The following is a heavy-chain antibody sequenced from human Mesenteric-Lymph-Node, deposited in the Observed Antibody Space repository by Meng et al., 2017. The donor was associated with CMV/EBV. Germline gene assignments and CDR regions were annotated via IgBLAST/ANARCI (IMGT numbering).Heavy chain of an antibody. CDR1: GGSFNGYY. J-gene: IGHJ4*02. D-gene: IGHD6-13*01. V-gene: IGHV4-34*01. Sequence: CAVFGGSFNGYYWSWIRRPPGKGLEWIGEINHSGRTNNNPSLKSRVTISVDTSKNQFSLKLSSVTAADTAVYYCANLVAAAGLAFDYWGQGTLVTVSS. CDR3: ANLVAAAGLAFDY. CDR2: INHSGRT.